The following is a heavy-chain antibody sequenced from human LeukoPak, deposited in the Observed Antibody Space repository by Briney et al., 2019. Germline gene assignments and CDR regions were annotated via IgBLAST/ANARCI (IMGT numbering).Heavy chain of an antibody. V-gene: IGHV3-73*01. CDR1: GFTFSDSH. D-gene: IGHD2-15*01. CDR3: SRQVVSDHDY. CDR2: IRSKAKSYAT. Sequence: GGSLRLSCAASGFTFSDSHMHWVRQASGKGLECVGHIRSKAKSYATAYAASVTGRFTISRDDSKNTAYLQMDSLKTEDTAIYYCSRQVVSDHDYWGQGILVTVSS. J-gene: IGHJ4*02.